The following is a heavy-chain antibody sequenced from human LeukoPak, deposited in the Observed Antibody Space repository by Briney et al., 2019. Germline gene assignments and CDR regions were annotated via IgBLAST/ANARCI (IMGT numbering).Heavy chain of an antibody. CDR2: ISSSSSYI. CDR1: GFTFSSYG. J-gene: IGHJ3*02. CDR3: ARGIVGATTAGAFDI. D-gene: IGHD1-26*01. V-gene: IGHV3-21*01. Sequence: GGSLRLSCAASGFTFSSYGMHWVRQAPGKGLEWVSSISSSSSYIYYADSVKGRFTISRDNAKNSLYLQMNSLRAEDTAVYYCARGIVGATTAGAFDIWGQGTMVTVSS.